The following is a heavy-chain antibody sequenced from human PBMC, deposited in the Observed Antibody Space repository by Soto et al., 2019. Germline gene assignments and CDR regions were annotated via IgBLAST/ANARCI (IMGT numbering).Heavy chain of an antibody. J-gene: IGHJ4*02. CDR1: GGSISSSNW. CDR2: IYHSGST. Sequence: SETLSLTCAVSGGSISSSNWWSWVRQPPGKGLEWIGEIYHSGSTNYNPSLKSRVTISVDKSKNQFSLKLSSVTAADTAVYYCATSHNWNYGYFDYWGQGTLVT. D-gene: IGHD1-7*01. CDR3: ATSHNWNYGYFDY. V-gene: IGHV4-4*02.